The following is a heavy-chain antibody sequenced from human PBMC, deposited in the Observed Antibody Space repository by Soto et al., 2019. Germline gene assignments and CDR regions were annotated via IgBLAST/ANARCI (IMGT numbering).Heavy chain of an antibody. CDR1: GFTFVNFA. J-gene: IGHJ4*02. V-gene: IGHV3-30-3*01. CDR3: AREGPLDIWSGLGLDY. Sequence: QVQLVESGGGVVHPGESLRLSCATSGFTFVNFALHWVRQVPGKGLEWVAGISYDATKEYYADSVKGQFIISRDSSKNTVFLQMNDLRPEDTAVYFCAREGPLDIWSGLGLDYWGQGTLFTVSS. CDR2: ISYDATKE. D-gene: IGHD3-3*01.